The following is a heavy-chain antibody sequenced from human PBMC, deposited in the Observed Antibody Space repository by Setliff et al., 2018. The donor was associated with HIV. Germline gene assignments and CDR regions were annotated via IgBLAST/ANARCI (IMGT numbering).Heavy chain of an antibody. CDR1: GYTFSNYD. Sequence: GASVKVSCKPSGYTFSNYDLNWVRQAAGQGLEWMGWMNPDSRNTGYAQRFEGRVTLTGDTSIRTAYLELTHLKSYETAVYYCARARTDYHDRRRRSHYYIDVWARGATVTVSS. V-gene: IGHV1-8*02. CDR2: MNPDSRNT. D-gene: IGHD3-22*01. CDR3: ARARTDYHDRRRRSHYYIDV. J-gene: IGHJ6*03.